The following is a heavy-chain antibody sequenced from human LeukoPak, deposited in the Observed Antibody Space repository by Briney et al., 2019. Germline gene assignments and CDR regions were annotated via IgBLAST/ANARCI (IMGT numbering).Heavy chain of an antibody. D-gene: IGHD3-10*01. CDR2: ISGSGGST. CDR1: GFTFSGYA. V-gene: IGHV3-23*01. Sequence: GGSLRLSCAASGFTFSGYALNWVRQAPGKGLEWVSGISGSGGSTYYADSVKGRFTISRDNSKNTLYLQMSSLRAEDTAVYYCARDSDYGSGNFDYWGQGTLVTVSS. J-gene: IGHJ4*02. CDR3: ARDSDYGSGNFDY.